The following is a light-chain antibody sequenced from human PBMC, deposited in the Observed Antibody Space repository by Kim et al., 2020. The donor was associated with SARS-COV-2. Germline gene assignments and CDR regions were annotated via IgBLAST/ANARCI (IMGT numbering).Light chain of an antibody. CDR3: HQYGSSPPFS. J-gene: IGKJ2*03. CDR1: RSLSGGF. Sequence: SPAEEATLSCGAGRSLSGGFRAWYRHKPGQTPRMNMYGASTRATGIPDRFSASGFGTDFTLTISGLEPEDCAVYYCHQYGSSPPFSFGQETKLEI. V-gene: IGKV3-20*01. CDR2: GAS.